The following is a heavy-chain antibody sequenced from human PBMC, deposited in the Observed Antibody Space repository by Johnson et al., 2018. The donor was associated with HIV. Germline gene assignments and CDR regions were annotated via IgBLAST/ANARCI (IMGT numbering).Heavy chain of an antibody. V-gene: IGHV3-7*03. J-gene: IGHJ3*01. D-gene: IGHD5-12*01. CDR1: GFNFDDYG. Sequence: VQLVESGGGVVQPGRSLRLSCAASGFNFDDYGMNWVRQSPGKGLEWVANIKHDGSAEYYVASVKGRFTISRDNAKSALYLQMNSLSLEDTAMYYCARVATLDAFDVWGQGTMVTVSS. CDR2: IKHDGSAE. CDR3: ARVATLDAFDV.